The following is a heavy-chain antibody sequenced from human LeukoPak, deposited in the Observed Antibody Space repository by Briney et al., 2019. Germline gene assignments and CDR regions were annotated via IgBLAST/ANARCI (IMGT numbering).Heavy chain of an antibody. CDR2: ISGSGGSGST. V-gene: IGHV3-23*01. D-gene: IGHD2-21*02. CDR1: GFTFSSYW. CDR3: AKERSRGGDCLDY. J-gene: IGHJ4*02. Sequence: PGGSLRLSCAASGFTFSSYWMHWVRQAPGKGLEWVSTISGSGGSGSTYYADSVKGRFTISRDNSKNTLYLQMNSLRAEETAVYYCAKERSRGGDCLDYWGQGTLVTVSS.